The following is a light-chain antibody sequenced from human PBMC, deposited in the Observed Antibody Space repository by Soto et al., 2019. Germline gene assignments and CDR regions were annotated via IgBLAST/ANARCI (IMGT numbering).Light chain of an antibody. CDR1: SGHSSYI. V-gene: IGLV4-60*02. CDR3: ETWDSNTRV. Sequence: QSVLTQSSSASASLGSSVKLTCTLSSGHSSYIIAWHQQPPGKAPRYLMNLEGSGTYNKGSGVPDRFSGSSSGAERYLIISNLQFEDEADYYCETWDSNTRVFGTGTKLTVL. CDR2: LEGSGTY. J-gene: IGLJ1*01.